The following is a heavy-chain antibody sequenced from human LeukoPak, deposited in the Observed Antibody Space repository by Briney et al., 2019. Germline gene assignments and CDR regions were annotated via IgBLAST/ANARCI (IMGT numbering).Heavy chain of an antibody. V-gene: IGHV3-9*01. D-gene: IGHD3-10*01. CDR3: AKGGRLVRGVINPFDY. Sequence: GGSLRLSCAASGFTFDDYAMHWVRQAPGKGLEWVSGISWNSGSMDYADSVKGRFTISRDNAKNSLYLQMNSLRAEDTAVYYCAKGGRLVRGVINPFDYWGQGTLVTVSS. CDR1: GFTFDDYA. J-gene: IGHJ4*02. CDR2: ISWNSGSM.